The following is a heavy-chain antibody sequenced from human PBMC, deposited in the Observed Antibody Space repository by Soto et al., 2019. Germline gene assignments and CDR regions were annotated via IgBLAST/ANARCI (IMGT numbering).Heavy chain of an antibody. CDR2: ISYDGSNK. V-gene: IGHV3-30*18. D-gene: IGHD1-26*01. CDR1: GFTFSSYG. Sequence: GGSLRLSCAASGFTFSSYGMHWVRQAPGKGLEWVAVISYDGSNKYYADSVKGRFTISRDNSKNTLYLQMNSLRAEDTAVYYCAKPEFGGSHDAFDIWGQGTMVTVSS. J-gene: IGHJ3*02. CDR3: AKPEFGGSHDAFDI.